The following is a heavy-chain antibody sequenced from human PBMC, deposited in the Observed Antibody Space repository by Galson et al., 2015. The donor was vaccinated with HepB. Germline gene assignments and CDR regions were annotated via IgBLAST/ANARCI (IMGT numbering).Heavy chain of an antibody. CDR3: ARDSWSGEALVTTGRPAY. D-gene: IGHD4-17*01. CDR1: GYTFISYG. Sequence: SVKVSCKASGYTFISYGINWVRQAPGQGLEWMGWISVYNGNTNYAEKFQGRLTMTTDSSTNTAYMELRSLTSDDTAVYYCARDSWSGEALVTTGRPAYWGQGTRVTVSS. J-gene: IGHJ4*02. V-gene: IGHV1-18*01. CDR2: ISVYNGNT.